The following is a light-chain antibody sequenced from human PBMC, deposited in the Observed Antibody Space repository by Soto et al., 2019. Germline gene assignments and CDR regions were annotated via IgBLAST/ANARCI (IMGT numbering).Light chain of an antibody. CDR3: QSYDSSLSCSSV. J-gene: IGLJ1*01. V-gene: IGLV1-40*01. CDR2: GNS. CDR1: SSNIGAGYD. Sequence: QSVLTQPPSVSGAPGQRVTISCAGSSSNIGAGYDVHWYQQLPGTAPKLLIYGNSNRPSGVPDRFSGSKSGTSASLAITGLQAEDEADYYCQSYDSSLSCSSVVGAVTNVTDL.